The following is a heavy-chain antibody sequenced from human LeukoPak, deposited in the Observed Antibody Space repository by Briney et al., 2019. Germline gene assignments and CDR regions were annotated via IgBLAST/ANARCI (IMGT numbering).Heavy chain of an antibody. CDR1: GGSFSGYY. CDR3: ARRGYYDSSGYADAFDI. V-gene: IGHV4-59*01. Sequence: SETLSLTCAVYGGSFSGYYWSWIRQPPGKGLEWIGYIYYSGSTNYNPSLKSRVTISVDTSKNQFSLKLSSVTAADTAVYYCARRGYYDSSGYADAFDIWGQGTMVTVSS. D-gene: IGHD3-22*01. CDR2: IYYSGST. J-gene: IGHJ3*02.